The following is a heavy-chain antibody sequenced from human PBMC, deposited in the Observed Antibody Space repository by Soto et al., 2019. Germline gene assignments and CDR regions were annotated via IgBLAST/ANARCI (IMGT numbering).Heavy chain of an antibody. D-gene: IGHD6-6*01. CDR3: SRSTYTGSSAYFDH. Sequence: SETLSLTCSVSDDSISSFYWTWIRQSPGRGLEWIGYVFHTGNTNYNPSLKSRVTITVDTAKNRFSLKLGSVTAADTAVYYCSRSTYTGSSAYFDHWGPGVLVTVSS. J-gene: IGHJ4*02. CDR1: DDSISSFY. CDR2: VFHTGNT. V-gene: IGHV4-59*01.